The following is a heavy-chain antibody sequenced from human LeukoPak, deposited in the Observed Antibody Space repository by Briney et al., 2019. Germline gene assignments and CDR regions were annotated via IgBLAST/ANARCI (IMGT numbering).Heavy chain of an antibody. J-gene: IGHJ5*02. CDR2: IYPGDSDT. V-gene: IGHV5-51*01. D-gene: IGHD1-26*01. CDR3: ARFGSPPTAGFDP. CDR1: GYSFTNYW. Sequence: GESLKISCKASGYSFTNYWIGWVRQMPGKGLEWMGIIYPGDSDTRYSPSFQGQVTISADKSISTAYLQWSSLKASDTAMYYCARFGSPPTAGFDPWGQGTLVTVSS.